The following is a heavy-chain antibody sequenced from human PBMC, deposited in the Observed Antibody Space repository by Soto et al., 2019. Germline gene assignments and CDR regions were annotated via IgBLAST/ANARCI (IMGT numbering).Heavy chain of an antibody. J-gene: IGHJ4*02. D-gene: IGHD3-10*01. CDR3: SRVDPGETSPFDH. CDR2: MYHSGST. Sequence: SETLSLTCAVSGGSISSGGYPWSWIRQPPGKGLEWIGYMYHSGSTYYNPSLKSRVTISIDRSKNQFSLKLSSVTAAATAVYYCSRVDPGETSPFDHWGQGTLVTVS. CDR1: GGSISSGGYP. V-gene: IGHV4-30-2*01.